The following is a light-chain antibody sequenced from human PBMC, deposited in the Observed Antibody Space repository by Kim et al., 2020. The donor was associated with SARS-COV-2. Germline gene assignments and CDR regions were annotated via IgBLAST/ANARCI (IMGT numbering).Light chain of an antibody. CDR3: QQSDSLPPT. V-gene: IGKV1-33*01. Sequence: DIQMTQSPSSLSASVGDRVTITCRASQDINNNLNWYQRKPGKAHKLLISDTSNLETGVPSRFSGSGSGTDFTFTISSLQPEDIATYYCQQSDSLPPTFGQGTKLEI. CDR1: QDINNN. J-gene: IGKJ2*01. CDR2: DTS.